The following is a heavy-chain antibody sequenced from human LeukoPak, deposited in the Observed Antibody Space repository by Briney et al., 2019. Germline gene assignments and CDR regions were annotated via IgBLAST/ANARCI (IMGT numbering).Heavy chain of an antibody. CDR1: GFTFSDYY. Sequence: PGGSLRPSCAASGFTFSDYYMSWIRQAPGKGLEWVSYISSSGSTIYYADSVKGRFTISRDNAKNSLYLQMNSLRAKDTAVYYCARGWVDFWTGLDYWGQGTLVTVSS. CDR2: ISSSGSTI. V-gene: IGHV3-11*01. CDR3: ARGWVDFWTGLDY. D-gene: IGHD3/OR15-3a*01. J-gene: IGHJ4*02.